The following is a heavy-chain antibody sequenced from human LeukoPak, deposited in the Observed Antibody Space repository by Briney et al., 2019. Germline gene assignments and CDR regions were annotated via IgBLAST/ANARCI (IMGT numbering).Heavy chain of an antibody. V-gene: IGHV3-21*01. CDR1: GFTFSSYS. CDR3: ARTMIVEEVFDI. CDR2: ISSSSSYI. J-gene: IGHJ3*02. Sequence: GGPLRLSCAASGFTFSSYSMNWVRQAPGKGLEWVSSISSSSSYIYYADSAKGRFTISRDNAKNSLYLQMDSLRAEDTAVYYCARTMIVEEVFDIWGQGTMVTVSS. D-gene: IGHD3-22*01.